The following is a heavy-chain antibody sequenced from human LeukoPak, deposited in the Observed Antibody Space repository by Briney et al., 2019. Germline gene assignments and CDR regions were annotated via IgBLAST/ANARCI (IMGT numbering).Heavy chain of an antibody. CDR1: GFTFSSYE. V-gene: IGHV3-48*03. J-gene: IGHJ6*04. D-gene: IGHD6-13*01. Sequence: GGSLRLSCAASGFTFSSYEMSWVRQAPGKGLEWISYISRSGSTMYYADSVKGRFTISRDNAKNSLYLQMNSLRAEDTAVYYCAREPYIAAAGTDYYYGMDVWGKGTTVTVSS. CDR3: AREPYIAAAGTDYYYGMDV. CDR2: ISRSGSTM.